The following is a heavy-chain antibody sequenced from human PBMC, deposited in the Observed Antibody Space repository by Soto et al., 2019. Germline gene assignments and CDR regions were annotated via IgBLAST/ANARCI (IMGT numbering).Heavy chain of an antibody. V-gene: IGHV3-48*02. CDR2: ISSSSSTI. CDR1: GFTFSSYS. J-gene: IGHJ4*02. Sequence: GGSLRLSCAASGFTFSSYSMNWVRQAPGKGLEWVSYISSSSSTIYYADSVKGRFTISRDNAKNSLYLQMNSLRDEDTAVYYCAREPHTMIVVVPPFDYWGQGTLVTVSS. D-gene: IGHD3-22*01. CDR3: AREPHTMIVVVPPFDY.